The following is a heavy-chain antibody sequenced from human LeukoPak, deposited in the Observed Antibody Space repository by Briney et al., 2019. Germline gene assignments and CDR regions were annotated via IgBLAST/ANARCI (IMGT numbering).Heavy chain of an antibody. Sequence: GESLKISCKGSGYSFTSYWIGWVRQMPGKGLEWMGIIYPGDSDTRYSPSFQGQVTISADKSISTAYLQWSSLKASDTAMYYCASSTTDYYDSSGFPFDYWGQGTLDTVSS. V-gene: IGHV5-51*01. CDR3: ASSTTDYYDSSGFPFDY. J-gene: IGHJ4*02. CDR2: IYPGDSDT. D-gene: IGHD3-22*01. CDR1: GYSFTSYW.